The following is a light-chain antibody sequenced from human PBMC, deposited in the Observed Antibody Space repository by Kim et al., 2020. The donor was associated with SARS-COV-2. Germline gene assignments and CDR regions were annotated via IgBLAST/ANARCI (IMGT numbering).Light chain of an antibody. V-gene: IGLV4-69*01. CDR2: LNSDGSH. CDR3: QTWGTGIEGV. CDR1: SGNSSYA. J-gene: IGLJ2*01. Sequence: VKLTCTLSSGNSSYAIAWHQQQPEKGPRYLMKLNSDGSHSKGDGIPDRFSGSSSGAERYLTISSLQSEDEADYYCQTWGTGIEGVFGGGTQLTVL.